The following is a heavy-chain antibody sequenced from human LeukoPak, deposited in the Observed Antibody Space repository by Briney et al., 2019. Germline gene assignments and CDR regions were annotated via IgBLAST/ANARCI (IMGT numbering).Heavy chain of an antibody. CDR2: ISHSGST. CDR3: ARGVSDQN. Sequence: SETLSLTCAVYGGSFSGYYWSWIRQSPGEGLEWIGEISHSGSTYYNPPLKSRVTISLDTSKNQFSLKLTSVTAADTAVYYCARGVSDQNWGQGTLVTVSS. J-gene: IGHJ4*02. CDR1: GGSFSGYY. V-gene: IGHV4-34*01.